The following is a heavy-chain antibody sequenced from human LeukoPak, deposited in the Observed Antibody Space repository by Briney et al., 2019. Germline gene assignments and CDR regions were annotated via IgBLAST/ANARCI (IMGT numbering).Heavy chain of an antibody. J-gene: IGHJ4*02. CDR2: IYTSGST. Sequence: PSQTLSLTCAVSGGSISSGGYSWSWIRQPPGKGLEWIGRIYTSGSTNYNPSLKSRVTMSVDTSKNQFSLKLSSVTAADTAVYYCARGASSSWPNLYYFDYWGQGTLVTVSS. CDR1: GGSISSGGYS. V-gene: IGHV4-61*02. CDR3: ARGASSSWPNLYYFDY. D-gene: IGHD6-13*01.